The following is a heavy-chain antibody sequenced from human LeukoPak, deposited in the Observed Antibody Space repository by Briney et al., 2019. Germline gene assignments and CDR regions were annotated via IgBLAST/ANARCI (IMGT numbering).Heavy chain of an antibody. J-gene: IGHJ4*02. CDR1: GGTFSSYA. Sequence: ASVKGSCKASGGTFSSYAISWVRQAPGQGLEWMGGIIPIFGTANYAQKFQGRVTITTDESTCTAYMELSSLRSEDTAVYYCARELYGSGSPFDYWGQGTLVTVSS. CDR3: ARELYGSGSPFDY. CDR2: IIPIFGTA. V-gene: IGHV1-69*05. D-gene: IGHD3-10*01.